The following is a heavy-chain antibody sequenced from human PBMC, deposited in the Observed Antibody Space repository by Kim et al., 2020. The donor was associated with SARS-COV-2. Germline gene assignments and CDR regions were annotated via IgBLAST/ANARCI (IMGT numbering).Heavy chain of an antibody. J-gene: IGHJ6*02. D-gene: IGHD6-13*01. CDR2: IKTKADSYAT. V-gene: IGHV3-73*01. CDR1: GFTFSGSD. Sequence: GGSLRLSCAASGFTFSGSDVHWVRQASGKGLEWVGRIKTKADSYATAYAASVKGRITISRDDSKNTAYLQMNSLKTEDTAVYYCIRRGASAAGTPDYGMDVWGQGTTVTVSS. CDR3: IRRGASAAGTPDYGMDV.